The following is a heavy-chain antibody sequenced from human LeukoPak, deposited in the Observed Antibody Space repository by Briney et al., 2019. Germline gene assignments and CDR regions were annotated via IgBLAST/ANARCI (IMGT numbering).Heavy chain of an antibody. CDR1: GFTFSSYA. Sequence: GGSLRLSCAASGFTFSSYAMSWVRQAPGKGLESVSAISGSGGSTYYADSVKGRFTISRDNSKNTLYLQMNSLRAEDTAVYYCATTEGRYSSSWYRVRDYWGQGTLVTVSS. CDR3: ATTEGRYSSSWYRVRDY. CDR2: ISGSGGST. D-gene: IGHD6-13*01. V-gene: IGHV3-23*01. J-gene: IGHJ4*02.